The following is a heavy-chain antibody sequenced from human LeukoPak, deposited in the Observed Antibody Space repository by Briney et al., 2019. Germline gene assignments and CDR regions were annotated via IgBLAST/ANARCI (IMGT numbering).Heavy chain of an antibody. J-gene: IGHJ4*02. CDR1: GFTFSSYD. Sequence: GRSLRLSCAASGFTFSSYDMHWVRQATGKGLEWVSAIGTAGDTYYPGSVKGRFTISRENAKNSLYLQMNSLRAGDTAVYYCARGDVGATIDYWGQGTLVTVSS. CDR2: IGTAGDT. D-gene: IGHD1-26*01. CDR3: ARGDVGATIDY. V-gene: IGHV3-13*01.